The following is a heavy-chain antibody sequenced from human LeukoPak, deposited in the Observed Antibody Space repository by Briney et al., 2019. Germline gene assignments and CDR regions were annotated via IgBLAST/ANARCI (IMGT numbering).Heavy chain of an antibody. D-gene: IGHD3-16*02. Sequence: SETLSLTCTVSGGSISSSSYYWGWIRQPPGKGLEWIGSIYYSGSTYYNPSLKSRVTISVDTSKNQFSLKLSSVTAADTAVYYCARREATTFGGVIGTFDPWGQGTLVTVSS. J-gene: IGHJ5*02. CDR1: GGSISSSSYY. V-gene: IGHV4-39*01. CDR2: IYYSGST. CDR3: ARREATTFGGVIGTFDP.